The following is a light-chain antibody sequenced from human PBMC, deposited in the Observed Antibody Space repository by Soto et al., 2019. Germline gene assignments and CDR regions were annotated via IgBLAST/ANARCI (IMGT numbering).Light chain of an antibody. Sequence: IQMTQSPSTLSASVGDTVTISCRASQAISVSLAWYRQKPGKAPNLLIYDASTLQEGLPSRFSGSGSGTEFTLTVTLLQPDYFATYFCQQYEKYSTFGHGTKVDVK. V-gene: IGKV1-5*01. J-gene: IGKJ1*01. CDR2: DAS. CDR3: QQYEKYST. CDR1: QAISVS.